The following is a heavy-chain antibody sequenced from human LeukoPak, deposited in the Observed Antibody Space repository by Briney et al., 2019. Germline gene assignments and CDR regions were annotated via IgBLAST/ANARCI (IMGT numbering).Heavy chain of an antibody. D-gene: IGHD5-18*01. CDR2: IYPGDSDT. CDR3: ASTGGYSYGYRAPFDY. J-gene: IGHJ4*02. CDR1: GYSFTSYW. Sequence: GESLKISCKCSGYSFTSYWIGWVRQMPGKGLEWMGIIYPGDSDTRYSPSFQGQITISADKSISTAYLQWSSLKASDTAMYYCASTGGYSYGYRAPFDYWGQGTLVTVSS. V-gene: IGHV5-51*01.